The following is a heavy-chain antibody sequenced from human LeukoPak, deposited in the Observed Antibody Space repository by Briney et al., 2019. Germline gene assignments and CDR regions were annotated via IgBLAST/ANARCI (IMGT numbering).Heavy chain of an antibody. Sequence: WETLSLTCTVSGGSITSGGYYWGWIRQPPWKGLEWIGTIYYSGSTYYNPSLKSRVTISVDTSKNQFSLRLSSVTAADTAVYYCARRIDYGSGSYRGNYFDYWGQGTLVTVSS. CDR3: ARRIDYGSGSYRGNYFDY. V-gene: IGHV4-39*01. J-gene: IGHJ4*02. CDR2: IYYSGST. D-gene: IGHD3-10*01. CDR1: GGSITSGGYY.